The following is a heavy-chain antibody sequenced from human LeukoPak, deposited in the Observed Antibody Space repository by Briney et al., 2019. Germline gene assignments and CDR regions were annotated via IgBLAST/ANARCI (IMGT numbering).Heavy chain of an antibody. CDR3: ARVPPFTIFGVVNYYYYMDV. CDR1: GFTFSSYS. D-gene: IGHD3-3*01. Sequence: GGSLRLSCAASGFTFSSYSMNWVRQAPGKGLEWVSSISSSSSYIYYADSVKGRFTISRDNAKNSLYLQMNSLRAEDTAVYYCARVPPFTIFGVVNYYYYMDVWGKGTTVTVSS. J-gene: IGHJ6*03. CDR2: ISSSSSYI. V-gene: IGHV3-21*01.